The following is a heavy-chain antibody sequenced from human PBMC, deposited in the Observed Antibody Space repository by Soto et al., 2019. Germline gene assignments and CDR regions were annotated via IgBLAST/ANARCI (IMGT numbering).Heavy chain of an antibody. CDR3: ARDRYYDSSGYYYYFDY. CDR2: IIPIFGTA. D-gene: IGHD3-22*01. CDR1: GGTFSSYA. J-gene: IGHJ4*02. V-gene: IGHV1-69*01. Sequence: QVQLVQSGAEVKKPGSSAKVSCKASGGTFSSYAISWVRQAPGQGLEWMGGIIPIFGTANYAQKFQGRVTITADESTSTAYMELSSLRSEDTAVYYCARDRYYDSSGYYYYFDYWGQGTLVTVSS.